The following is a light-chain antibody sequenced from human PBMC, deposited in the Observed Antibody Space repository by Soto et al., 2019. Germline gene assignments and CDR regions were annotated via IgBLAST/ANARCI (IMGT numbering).Light chain of an antibody. V-gene: IGLV3-21*02. J-gene: IGLJ2*01. CDR2: DDS. Sequence: SYELTQPPSLSVAPGQTATITCGGDDIRTRSVHWYQQKPGQAPVLVVYDDSDSVIPERFSGSNSGNTATLTLGRAEAGDEADSYCQVWDFVTDHAVFGGGTKVTVL. CDR1: DIRTRS. CDR3: QVWDFVTDHAV.